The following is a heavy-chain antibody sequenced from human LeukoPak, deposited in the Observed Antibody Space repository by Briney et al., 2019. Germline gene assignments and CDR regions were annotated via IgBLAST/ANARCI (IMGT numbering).Heavy chain of an antibody. V-gene: IGHV3-30*03. CDR2: ISYDGSNK. J-gene: IGHJ6*02. CDR1: GFTFSNYG. Sequence: PGGSLRLSCAASGFTFSNYGMHWVRQAPGKGLEWVAVISYDGSNKYYADSVKGRFTISRDNAKNTLHLQMDSLTVEDTAVYYCARGSLQLWLDYGMDVWGQGTTVAVSS. D-gene: IGHD5-18*01. CDR3: ARGSLQLWLDYGMDV.